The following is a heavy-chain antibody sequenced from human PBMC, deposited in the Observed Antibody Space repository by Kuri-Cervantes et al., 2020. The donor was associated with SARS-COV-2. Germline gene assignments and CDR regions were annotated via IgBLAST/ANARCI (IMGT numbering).Heavy chain of an antibody. CDR1: GFTVTNYY. CDR3: ARAHTFLEWSSDAFDI. D-gene: IGHD3-3*01. V-gene: IGHV3-66*02. Sequence: GGSLRLSCAASGFTVTNYYMSWVRQAPGKGLEWVSVIYRGGSTYHADSVKGRFTISRDNSKNTVYLQMDSLRAEDTAMYYCARAHTFLEWSSDAFDIWGQGTMVTVSS. J-gene: IGHJ3*02. CDR2: IYRGGST.